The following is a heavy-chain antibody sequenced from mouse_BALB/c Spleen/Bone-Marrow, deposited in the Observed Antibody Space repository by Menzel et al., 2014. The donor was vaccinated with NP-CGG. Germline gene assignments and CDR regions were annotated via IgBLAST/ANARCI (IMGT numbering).Heavy chain of an antibody. CDR3: ARWRYGYAMDY. Sequence: VHVKQSGGGLAQPGGSRKLSCAASGFTFSSFGMHWVRQAPEKGLEWVAYISSGSSTIYYADTVKGRFTISRDNPKNTLFLQMTSLRSEDTAVYYCARWRYGYAMDYWGQGTSVTVSS. V-gene: IGHV5-17*02. D-gene: IGHD2-14*01. J-gene: IGHJ4*01. CDR1: GFTFSSFG. CDR2: ISSGSSTI.